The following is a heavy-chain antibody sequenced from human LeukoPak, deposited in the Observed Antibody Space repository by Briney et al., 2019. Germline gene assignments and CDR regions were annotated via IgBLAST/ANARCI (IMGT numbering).Heavy chain of an antibody. J-gene: IGHJ4*02. CDR2: INGGGSDT. D-gene: IGHD3-16*01. Sequence: PGGSLRLSCAASGFTFSSYAMYWVRQAPGKGLEWVSAINGGGSDTFYADSVKGRFTISRDNSKNTLYLQMNTLRAEDTAVYYCAKGLSGGGYHDHWGQGTLVTVSS. CDR3: AKGLSGGGYHDH. V-gene: IGHV3-23*01. CDR1: GFTFSSYA.